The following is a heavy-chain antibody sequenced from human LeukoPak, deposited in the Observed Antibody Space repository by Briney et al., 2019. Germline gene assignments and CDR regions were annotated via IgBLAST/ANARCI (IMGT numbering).Heavy chain of an antibody. CDR3: AKDRWAGGYSYGYLGY. D-gene: IGHD5-18*01. V-gene: IGHV3-23*01. Sequence: GGSLRLSCAASGFTFSSYAMSWVRQAPGKGLEWVSAISGSGGSTYYADSVKGRFTISRDNSKNTLYLQMNSLRAEDTAVYYCAKDRWAGGYSYGYLGYWGQGTLVTVSS. J-gene: IGHJ4*02. CDR1: GFTFSSYA. CDR2: ISGSGGST.